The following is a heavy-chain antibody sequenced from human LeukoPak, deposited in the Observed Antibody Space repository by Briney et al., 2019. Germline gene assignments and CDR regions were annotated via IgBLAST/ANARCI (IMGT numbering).Heavy chain of an antibody. V-gene: IGHV4-34*01. D-gene: IGHD4/OR15-4a*01. J-gene: IGHJ1*01. Sequence: SETLSLTCAVYGGSFSGYYWSWYRQPPGKGLEWIGEIHPSGSTHYNPSLASRVIISVDTSRNQFSLKVNSVTAADTAVHYCVRGQDQAKSRQWGQGTLATVSS. CDR3: VRGQDQAKSRQ. CDR2: IHPSGST. CDR1: GGSFSGYY.